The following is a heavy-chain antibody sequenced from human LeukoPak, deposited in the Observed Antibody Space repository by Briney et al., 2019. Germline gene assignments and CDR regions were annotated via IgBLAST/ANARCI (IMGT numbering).Heavy chain of an antibody. Sequence: SETLSLTCTVSGGSISSGGYYWSWIRQHPGRGLEWIGYIYYSGSTYYNPSLKSRVTISVDTSKNQFSLKLSSVTAADTAVYYCARSGFPRSFDYWGQGTLVTVSS. CDR2: IYYSGST. V-gene: IGHV4-31*03. J-gene: IGHJ4*02. CDR1: GGSISSGGYY. CDR3: ARSGFPRSFDY. D-gene: IGHD6-6*01.